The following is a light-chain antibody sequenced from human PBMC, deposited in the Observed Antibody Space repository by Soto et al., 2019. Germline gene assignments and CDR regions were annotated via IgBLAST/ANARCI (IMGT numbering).Light chain of an antibody. J-gene: IGKJ5*01. V-gene: IGKV3-11*01. Sequence: EIVMTQSPATLSVSPGERATLSCSASQSISSSLAWYQQKPGQAPRLLIYDASNRATGVPARFSGSGSGTDFTLTISSLEPEDFAVYYCQHRSNWPPLTFGQGTRLEIK. CDR1: QSISSS. CDR3: QHRSNWPPLT. CDR2: DAS.